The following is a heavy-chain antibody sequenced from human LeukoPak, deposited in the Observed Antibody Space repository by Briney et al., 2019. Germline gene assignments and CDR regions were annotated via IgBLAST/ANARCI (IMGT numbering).Heavy chain of an antibody. CDR3: ARSPTTVTTNWFDS. CDR1: GGSISSGGYY. J-gene: IGHJ5*01. Sequence: SETLSLTCTISGGSISSGGYYWSWIRQHPGKGLEWIGYMYYGGSTYYNPSLKSRVTMSTSTSKNQFSLNLSSVTAADTAVYYCARSPTTVTTNWFDSWGQGILVTVSS. D-gene: IGHD4-17*01. V-gene: IGHV4-31*03. CDR2: MYYGGST.